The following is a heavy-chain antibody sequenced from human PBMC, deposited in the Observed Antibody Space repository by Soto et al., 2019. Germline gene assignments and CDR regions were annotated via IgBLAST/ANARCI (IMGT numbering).Heavy chain of an antibody. Sequence: QVQLVQSGAEVRKPGSSVKVSCKASGGTFSRHAISWVRQAPGQGPEWMGGIIPIFGTANHAQKFQGRVTIIVDESTSTVYMELSSLRSEDTAMYYSAGGWRYDSADYYYAYCGQGTLVIVSS. CDR2: IIPIFGTA. J-gene: IGHJ4*02. CDR3: AGGWRYDSADYYYAY. V-gene: IGHV1-69*01. CDR1: GGTFSRHA. D-gene: IGHD3-22*01.